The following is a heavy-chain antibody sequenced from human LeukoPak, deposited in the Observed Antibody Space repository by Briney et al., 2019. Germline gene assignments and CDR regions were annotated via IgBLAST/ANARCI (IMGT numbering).Heavy chain of an antibody. CDR3: VRGYYGSGSYYHHYYYYMDV. CDR2: IIPIFGTA. V-gene: IGHV1-69*05. J-gene: IGHJ6*03. D-gene: IGHD3-10*01. Sequence: SVKVSCKASGGTFSSYAISWVRQAPGQGLEWMGGIIPIFGTANYAQKFQGRVTITTDESTSTAYMELSSLRSEDTAVYYCVRGYYGSGSYYHHYYYYMDVWGKGTTVTVSS. CDR1: GGTFSSYA.